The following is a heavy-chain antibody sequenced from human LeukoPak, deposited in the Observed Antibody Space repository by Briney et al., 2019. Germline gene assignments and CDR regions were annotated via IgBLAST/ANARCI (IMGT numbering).Heavy chain of an antibody. CDR1: GYSISSGYY. CDR3: ASPDPYCSSTSCSFDY. J-gene: IGHJ4*02. V-gene: IGHV4-38-2*01. CDR2: IYHSGST. Sequence: PSETLSLTCAVSGYSISSGYYWGWTRQPPGKGLEWIGSIYHSGSTHYTPSLKSRVTISVDSSKNQFSLKLSPVTAADTAVYYGASPDPYCSSTSCSFDYWGQGTLVTVSS. D-gene: IGHD2-2*01.